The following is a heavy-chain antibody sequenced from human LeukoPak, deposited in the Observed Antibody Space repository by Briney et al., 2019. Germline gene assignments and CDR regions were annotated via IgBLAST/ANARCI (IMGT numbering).Heavy chain of an antibody. CDR3: ALDGYNSYFFDY. Sequence: GGSLRLSCAASGFTFSSYGIHWVRQAPGKGLEWVTVISFDGTNKYYADSVKGRFTISRDNSKNTLYLQMNSLRAEDTAVYYCALDGYNSYFFDYWGQGTLVTVSS. V-gene: IGHV3-30*03. J-gene: IGHJ4*02. D-gene: IGHD5-24*01. CDR2: ISFDGTNK. CDR1: GFTFSSYG.